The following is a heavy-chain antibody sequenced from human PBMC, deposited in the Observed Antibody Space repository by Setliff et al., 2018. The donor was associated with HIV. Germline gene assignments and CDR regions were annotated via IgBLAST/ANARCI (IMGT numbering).Heavy chain of an antibody. D-gene: IGHD4-17*01. V-gene: IGHV4-31*03. CDR1: GGSISRGGYY. CDR2: IYSSGTT. Sequence: SETLSLTCRVSGGSISRGGYYWTWVRHHPGKALEWIGYIYSSGTTYYNPSLKGRILMSVDVSRNESSLTLRSVIAADTAIYYCAITDQRLRGWFDPWGRGTLVTSPQ. CDR3: AITDQRLRGWFDP. J-gene: IGHJ5*02.